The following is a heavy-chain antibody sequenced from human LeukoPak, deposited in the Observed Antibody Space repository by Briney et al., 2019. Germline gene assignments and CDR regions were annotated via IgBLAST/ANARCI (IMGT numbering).Heavy chain of an antibody. J-gene: IGHJ4*02. CDR2: IYYSGST. Sequence: PSETLSLTCTVSGGSISSSSYYWGWIRQPPGKGLEGIGSIYYSGSTYYNPSLKSRVTISVDTSKNQFSLKLSSATAADTAVYYCARYSGSYPFDYWGQGTLVTVSS. V-gene: IGHV4-39*01. D-gene: IGHD1-26*01. CDR1: GGSISSSSYY. CDR3: ARYSGSYPFDY.